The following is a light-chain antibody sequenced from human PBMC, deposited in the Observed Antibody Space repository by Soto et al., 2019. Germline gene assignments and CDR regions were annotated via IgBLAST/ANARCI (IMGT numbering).Light chain of an antibody. CDR2: NVI. CDR1: SGDFGDYHY. J-gene: IGLJ2*01. V-gene: IGLV2-8*01. CDR3: SSYGGNNNVL. Sequence: QSALTQPPSASGSPGQSVTISSPGPSGDFGDYHYVSWYQQNPAKAPKLLIYNVINRPSGVPDRFSGSKSGNTASLTVSGLQAEDEADYYCSSYGGNNNVLFGGGTKLTVL.